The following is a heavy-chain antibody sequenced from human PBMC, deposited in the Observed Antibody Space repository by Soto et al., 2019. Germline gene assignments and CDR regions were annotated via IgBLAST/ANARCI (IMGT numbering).Heavy chain of an antibody. CDR1: GGSISSTDHY. Sequence: QLQESGPGLVKASETLSLTCTVSGGSISSTDHYWGWIRQPPGKGLEWLGSIYYAGSTFHNPCIKRRATISGVTSRNQFSLRLSSVTASDTAVYYCARLVFHCLRGSCDDYNFYGLDVCGQGTTVTVSS. J-gene: IGHJ6*02. CDR3: ARLVFHCLRGSCDDYNFYGLDV. V-gene: IGHV4-39*01. CDR2: IYYAGST. D-gene: IGHD2-15*01.